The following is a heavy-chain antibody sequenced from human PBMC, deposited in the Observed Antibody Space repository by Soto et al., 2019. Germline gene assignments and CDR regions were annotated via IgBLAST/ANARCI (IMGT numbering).Heavy chain of an antibody. CDR1: GYTFTSYA. V-gene: IGHV1-2*04. J-gene: IGHJ3*02. Sequence: EASVKVSCKASGYTFTSYAMHWVRQAPGQRLEWMGWINPNSGGTNYAQKFQGWVTMTRDTSISTAYMELSRLRSDDTAVYYCARGYCSGGSCYSGAFDIWGQGTMVTVSS. CDR2: INPNSGGT. CDR3: ARGYCSGGSCYSGAFDI. D-gene: IGHD2-15*01.